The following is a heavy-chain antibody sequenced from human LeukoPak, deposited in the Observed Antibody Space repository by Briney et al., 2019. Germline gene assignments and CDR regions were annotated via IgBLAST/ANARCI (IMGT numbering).Heavy chain of an antibody. CDR3: ARELIGEAAAGTT. V-gene: IGHV4-34*01. D-gene: IGHD6-13*01. CDR1: GGSFSDYY. CDR2: INHSGST. J-gene: IGHJ4*02. Sequence: PSETLSLTCAVDGGSFSDYYWSWIRQPPGKGLEWIGEINHSGSTNYNPSLKSRVTISVDTSKKQFSLNLSSVTAADTAVYYCARELIGEAAAGTTWGQGTLVTVSS.